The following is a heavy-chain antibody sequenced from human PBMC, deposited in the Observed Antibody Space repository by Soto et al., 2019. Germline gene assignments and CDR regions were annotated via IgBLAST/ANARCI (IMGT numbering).Heavy chain of an antibody. CDR1: GFTFSDYA. V-gene: IGHV3-23*01. D-gene: IGHD6-13*01. CDR2: LYGNGGGV. CDR3: ARDAVPFDGSWLAHE. Sequence: GGSLRLSCAASGFTFSDYAIIWIRQVPGKGLQWVSGLYGNGGGVHYADSVKGRFTISRDNSAYSAYLQMNNLRVEDTAVYYCARDAVPFDGSWLAHEWGQGPLMTFYS. J-gene: IGHJ4*02.